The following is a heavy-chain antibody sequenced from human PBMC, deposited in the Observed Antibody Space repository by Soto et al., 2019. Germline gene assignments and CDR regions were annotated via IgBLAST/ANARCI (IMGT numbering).Heavy chain of an antibody. D-gene: IGHD2-15*01. CDR2: IIPILGRT. V-gene: IGHV1-69*08. Sequence: QVQLVQSGAEVREPGSSVKVSCKPSGGTFTNYSISWVRQAPGQGLEWMGRIIPILGRTNYAQRFQGRVSITADTFASTVYEEVYSLRFDDTAVYYCATDGGSCTGGSCNWGQGTLVTVSS. J-gene: IGHJ4*02. CDR3: ATDGGSCTGGSCN. CDR1: GGTFTNYS.